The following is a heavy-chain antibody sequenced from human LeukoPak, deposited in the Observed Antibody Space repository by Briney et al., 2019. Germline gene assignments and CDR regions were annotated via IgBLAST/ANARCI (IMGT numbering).Heavy chain of an antibody. CDR1: GGSISSYY. D-gene: IGHD3-22*01. CDR3: ARGSYYYDGNGYYYFDY. J-gene: IGHJ4*02. CDR2: IYYRGST. Sequence: PSETLSLTCTVSGGSISSYYWSWIRQPPGKGLELIGYIYYRGSTYYNPSLKSRLTISVDASKNQFSLKLTSVTAADTAVYYCARGSYYYDGNGYYYFDYWGQGTLVTVSS. V-gene: IGHV4-59*08.